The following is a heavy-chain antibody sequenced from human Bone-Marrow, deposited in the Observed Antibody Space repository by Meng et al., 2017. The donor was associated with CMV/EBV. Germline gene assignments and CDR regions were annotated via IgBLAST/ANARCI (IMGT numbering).Heavy chain of an antibody. D-gene: IGHD1-26*01. J-gene: IGHJ4*02. CDR2: ISSSSSYI. CDR1: GFTFSSYS. CDR3: ARAPRGSPGNY. V-gene: IGHV3-21*01. Sequence: GGSLRLSCAASGFTFSSYSMNWVRQAPGKGLGWVSSISSSSSYIYYADSVKGRFTISRDNAKNSLYLQMNSLRAEDTAVYYCARAPRGSPGNYWGQGTLVTGSS.